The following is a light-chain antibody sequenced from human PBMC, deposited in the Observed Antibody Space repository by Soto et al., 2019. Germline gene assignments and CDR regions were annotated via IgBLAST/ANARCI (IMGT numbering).Light chain of an antibody. V-gene: IGKV3-11*01. Sequence: EILLTQSPATLSLSPGERATLSCRASQSVRSSLAWYQQKPGQPPRLLIYDASTRATGIPGRFSGSGSGTDFTLTISNLGPEDFAVYYCQQRSSWPWTFGQGAKVEIK. J-gene: IGKJ1*01. CDR2: DAS. CDR3: QQRSSWPWT. CDR1: QSVRSS.